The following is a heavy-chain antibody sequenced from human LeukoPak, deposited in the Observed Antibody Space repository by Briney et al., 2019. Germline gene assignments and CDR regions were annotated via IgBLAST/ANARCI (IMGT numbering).Heavy chain of an antibody. CDR3: AKVDCGGDSYSVLLDY. D-gene: IGHD2-21*02. CDR1: GFTFSSYG. V-gene: IGHV3-30*18. CDR2: ISYDGSNK. J-gene: IGHJ4*02. Sequence: GGSLRLSCAASGFTFSSYGMHWVRQAPGKGLEWVAVISYDGSNKYYADSVKGRFTISRDNSKNTLYLQMNSLRAEDTAVYYCAKVDCGGDSYSVLLDYWGQGTLVTVSS.